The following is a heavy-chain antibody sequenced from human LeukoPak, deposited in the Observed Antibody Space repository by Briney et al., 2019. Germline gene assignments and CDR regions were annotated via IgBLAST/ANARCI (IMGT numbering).Heavy chain of an antibody. J-gene: IGHJ6*03. V-gene: IGHV4-59*01. CDR1: GGSISSYY. D-gene: IGHD3-9*01. Sequence: SETLSLTCTVSGGSISSYYWSWIRQPPGKGLEWIGYIYYGGSTNYNPSLKSRVTISVDTSKNQFSLKLSSVTAADTAVYYCARFRRNYDILTGYYTSYYMDVWGKGTTVTVSS. CDR2: IYYGGST. CDR3: ARFRRNYDILTGYYTSYYMDV.